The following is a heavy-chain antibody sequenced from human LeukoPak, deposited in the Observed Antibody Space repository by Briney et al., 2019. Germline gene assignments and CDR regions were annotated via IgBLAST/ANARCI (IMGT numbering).Heavy chain of an antibody. CDR1: GYSFTSYL. D-gene: IGHD3-16*01. CDR3: ARLRGGTHAFDI. V-gene: IGHV5-51*01. CDR2: IYPSDSDT. J-gene: IGHJ3*02. Sequence: GQSLKFSSKRSGYSFTSYLLGWVRQMPGKGLEWMGIIYPSDSDTRYSPSFQGQVTISADKSISTAYLQWSSLKASDTAMYYCARLRGGTHAFDIWGQGTMVTVSS.